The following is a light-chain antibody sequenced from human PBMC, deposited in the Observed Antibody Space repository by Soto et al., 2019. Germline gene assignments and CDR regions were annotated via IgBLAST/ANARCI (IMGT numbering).Light chain of an antibody. J-gene: IGLJ1*01. CDR2: DVS. CDR3: CSYTRTSSRV. CDR1: SSDVGHYNY. Sequence: QSVLAQPASVSGSPGQSITISCTGTSSDVGHYNYVSWYQQHPCNAPKLIIFDVSIRSSGVSDRFSGSKSGNTASLTISGLQAEDEADYYCCSYTRTSSRVFGTGTKVTVL. V-gene: IGLV2-14*03.